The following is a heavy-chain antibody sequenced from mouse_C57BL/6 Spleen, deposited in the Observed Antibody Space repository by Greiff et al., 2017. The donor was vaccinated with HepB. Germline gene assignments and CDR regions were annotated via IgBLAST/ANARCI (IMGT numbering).Heavy chain of an antibody. CDR2: IDPSDSYT. CDR3: ARRRLYDYYAMDY. D-gene: IGHD2-3*01. CDR1: GYTFTSYW. Sequence: VQLQQPGAKLVMPGASVKLSCKASGYTFTSYWMHWVKQRPGQGLEWIGEIDPSDSYTNYNQKFKGKSTLNVDKSSSTAYMQLSSLTSEDSAVYYCARRRLYDYYAMDYWGQGTSVTVSS. V-gene: IGHV1-69*01. J-gene: IGHJ4*01.